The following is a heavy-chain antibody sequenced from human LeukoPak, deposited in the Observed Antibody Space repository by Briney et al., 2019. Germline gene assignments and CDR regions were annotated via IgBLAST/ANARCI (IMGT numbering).Heavy chain of an antibody. CDR2: ISYTGST. CDR3: ARAYPSSSTD. V-gene: IGHV4-31*03. CDR1: GGSISSGNYY. Sequence: SQTLSLTCTVSGGSISSGNYYWSWIRQYPGKGLEWIGFISYTGSTHYNPSLKSRVTISQDTSQNQFSLRLSSVTAADTAVYYCARAYPSSSTDWGQGILVTVSS. D-gene: IGHD2-2*01. J-gene: IGHJ4*02.